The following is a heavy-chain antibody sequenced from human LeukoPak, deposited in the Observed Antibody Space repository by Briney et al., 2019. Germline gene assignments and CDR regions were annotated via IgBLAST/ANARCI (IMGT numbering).Heavy chain of an antibody. CDR2: IIPIFGTA. V-gene: IGHV1-69*05. CDR1: GGTFSSYA. J-gene: IGHJ4*02. CDR3: ARDGDSVSFDY. Sequence: GASVKVSCKASGGTFSSYAIGWVRQAPGQGLEWMGGIIPIFGTANYAQKFQGRGTITTDESTSTAYMELSSLRSEDTAVYYCARDGDSVSFDYWGQGTLVTVSS. D-gene: IGHD3-10*01.